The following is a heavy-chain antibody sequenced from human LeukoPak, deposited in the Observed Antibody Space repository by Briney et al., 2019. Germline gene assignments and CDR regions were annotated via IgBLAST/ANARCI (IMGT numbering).Heavy chain of an antibody. V-gene: IGHV5-51*01. CDR2: IYPGDSDT. Sequence: GESLKISCKGSGYSFTSYWIGWVRQMPGKGLEWMGIIYPGDSDTRYSPSFQSQVTISADKSISTAYLQWSSLKASDTAMYYCARLRRITYYYDSSGYPDAFDIWGQGTMVTVSS. D-gene: IGHD3-22*01. CDR1: GYSFTSYW. CDR3: ARLRRITYYYDSSGYPDAFDI. J-gene: IGHJ3*02.